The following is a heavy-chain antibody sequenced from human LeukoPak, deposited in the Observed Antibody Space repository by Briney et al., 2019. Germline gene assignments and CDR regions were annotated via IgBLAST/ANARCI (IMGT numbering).Heavy chain of an antibody. CDR3: AKERSTDMGWFGELFE. V-gene: IGHV3-23*01. D-gene: IGHD3-10*01. CDR1: GFTFSNYA. J-gene: IGHJ4*02. Sequence: GGSLRLSCAASGFTFSNYAMSAVRQAPGKGLEWGSGISGRGSSPYYADSVKGRFTISRDNSKNTLYLQMNSLRAEDTAVYYCAKERSTDMGWFGELFEWGQGTLVTVSS. CDR2: ISGRGSSP.